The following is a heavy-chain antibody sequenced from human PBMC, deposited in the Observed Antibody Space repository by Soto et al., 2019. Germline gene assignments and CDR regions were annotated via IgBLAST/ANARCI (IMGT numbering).Heavy chain of an antibody. D-gene: IGHD2-15*01. CDR1: GFSLSTSGVG. Sequence: QITLKESGPPLVKPTQTLTLTCTFSGFSLSTSGVGVAWIRQPPGKALEWLALIYLDDDKRYRPSLESRLTITNDTSKYQVVLTMTNMNSVDTATYYCAYLPCSGGSCYWSSFSGMDVWGQGTTVTVSS. J-gene: IGHJ6*02. CDR3: AYLPCSGGSCYWSSFSGMDV. V-gene: IGHV2-5*02. CDR2: IYLDDDK.